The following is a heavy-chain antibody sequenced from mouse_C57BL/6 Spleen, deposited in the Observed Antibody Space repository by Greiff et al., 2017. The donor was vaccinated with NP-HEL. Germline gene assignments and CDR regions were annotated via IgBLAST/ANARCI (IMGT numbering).Heavy chain of an antibody. Sequence: EVKLMESGGGLVQPGGSLSLSCAASGFTFTDYYMSWVRQPPGKALEWLGFIRNKANGYTTEYSASVKGRFTISRDNSQSILYLQMNALRAEDSATYYCARYHSYAMDYWGQGTSVTVSS. J-gene: IGHJ4*01. CDR2: IRNKANGYTT. CDR1: GFTFTDYY. V-gene: IGHV7-3*01. CDR3: ARYHSYAMDY.